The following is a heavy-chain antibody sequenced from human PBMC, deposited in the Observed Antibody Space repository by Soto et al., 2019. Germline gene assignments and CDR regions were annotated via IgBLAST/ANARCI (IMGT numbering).Heavy chain of an antibody. CDR1: GFTLSSYW. CDR3: ARGHGDYAYAFDI. D-gene: IGHD4-17*01. Sequence: GGSLRLSCAASGFTLSSYWMSWVRQAPGKGLEWVANIKRDGSEKYYVDSVKGRFTISRDNAKNSLYLQMNSLRAEDTAVYYCARGHGDYAYAFDIWGQGTMVTVSS. J-gene: IGHJ3*02. CDR2: IKRDGSEK. V-gene: IGHV3-7*01.